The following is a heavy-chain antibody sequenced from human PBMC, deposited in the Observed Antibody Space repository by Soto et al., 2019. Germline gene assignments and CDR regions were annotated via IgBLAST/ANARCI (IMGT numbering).Heavy chain of an antibody. CDR2: IKQDGSEK. CDR3: ARGGGGVDY. V-gene: IGHV3-7*01. J-gene: IGHJ4*02. D-gene: IGHD1-26*01. Sequence: EVQLVESGGGLVQPGGSLRLSCAASGFTFSSYYMSWVRQAPGKGLEGVANIKQDGSEKYYVDSVKGRFTISRDNAKNSLYLQMNGLRAEDTAVYYWARGGGGVDYWGQGTLVTVSS. CDR1: GFTFSSYY.